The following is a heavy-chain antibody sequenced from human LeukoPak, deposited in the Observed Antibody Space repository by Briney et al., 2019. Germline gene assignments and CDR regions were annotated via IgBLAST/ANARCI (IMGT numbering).Heavy chain of an antibody. J-gene: IGHJ4*02. V-gene: IGHV4-34*01. D-gene: IGHD3-10*01. CDR3: ARGKYYGSGSLIDY. CDR2: INHSGST. Sequence: PSETLSLTCAVYGGSFSGYYWNWIRQPPGKGLGWIGEINHSGSTNYNPSPKSRVTISVDTSKNQFSLKVSSVTAADTAVYYCARGKYYGSGSLIDYWGQGTLVTVSS. CDR1: GGSFSGYY.